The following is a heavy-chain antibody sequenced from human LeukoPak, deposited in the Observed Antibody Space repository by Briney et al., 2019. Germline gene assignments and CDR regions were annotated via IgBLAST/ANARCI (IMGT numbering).Heavy chain of an antibody. Sequence: ASVKVSCKASGYTFTAYYIHWVRQAPGQGLEWMGWINPNSGGTNYAQKFQGRVTMTRDTSISTAYMELSRLRSDDTAVYYCAREPVVYYYYMDVWGKGTTVTVSS. CDR2: INPNSGGT. V-gene: IGHV1-2*02. CDR1: GYTFTAYY. D-gene: IGHD4-23*01. J-gene: IGHJ6*03. CDR3: AREPVVYYYYMDV.